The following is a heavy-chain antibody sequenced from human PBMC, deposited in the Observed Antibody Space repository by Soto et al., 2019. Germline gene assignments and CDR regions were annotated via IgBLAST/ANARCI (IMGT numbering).Heavy chain of an antibody. J-gene: IGHJ6*02. CDR1: GGSISSGGYY. D-gene: IGHD2-2*01. CDR3: ARLHGYCISSSCHGHYAMDV. Sequence: SETLSLTCTVSGGSISSGGYYWSWIRQHPGKGLEWIGYIYYSGSTYHNPSLKSRVTISVDTSKNQFSLKLSSVTAADTAVYYCARLHGYCISSSCHGHYAMDVWGQGTTVTVSS. V-gene: IGHV4-31*03. CDR2: IYYSGST.